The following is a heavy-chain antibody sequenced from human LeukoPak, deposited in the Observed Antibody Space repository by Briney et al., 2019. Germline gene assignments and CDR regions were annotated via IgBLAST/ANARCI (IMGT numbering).Heavy chain of an antibody. CDR2: IYNSGNT. J-gene: IGHJ3*02. CDR1: GGSTNNYY. Sequence: PSESLSLTCTVSGGSTNNYYWTWIRQPPGKGLEWIGNIYNSGNTNYNPSLKSRVTISADTSKNQFSLKLNSVTAADTAVYYCARDRSQWELLVGDAFDIWGQGTMVTVSS. V-gene: IGHV4-59*01. D-gene: IGHD1-26*01. CDR3: ARDRSQWELLVGDAFDI.